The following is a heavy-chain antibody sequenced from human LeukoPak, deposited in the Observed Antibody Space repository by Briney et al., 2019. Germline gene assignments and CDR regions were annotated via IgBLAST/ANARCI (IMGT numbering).Heavy chain of an antibody. CDR3: ARLSDL. CDR1: GGAIINDNFY. D-gene: IGHD5/OR15-5a*01. J-gene: IGHJ4*02. Sequence: NPSETLSLTCTVSGGAIINDNFYWGWVRQPPGRGLEWIVSINYRGTTYYNPSLASRVTISVDTSKTHLSLRLSSVTAADTAVYYCARLSDLWGQGTLVTVSS. CDR2: INYRGTT. V-gene: IGHV4-39*02.